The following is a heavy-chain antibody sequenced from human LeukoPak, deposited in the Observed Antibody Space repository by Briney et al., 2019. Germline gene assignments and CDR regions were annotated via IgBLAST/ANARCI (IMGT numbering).Heavy chain of an antibody. CDR2: ISSSGSTI. CDR1: GFTFSSYE. D-gene: IGHD3-10*02. CDR3: AELGITMIGGV. Sequence: GGSLRLSCAASGFTFSSYEMNWVRQAPGKGLEWVSYISSSGSTIYYADSVKGRFTISRDNAKNSLYLQMNSLRAGDTAVYYCAELGITMIGGVWGKGTTVTISS. V-gene: IGHV3-48*03. J-gene: IGHJ6*04.